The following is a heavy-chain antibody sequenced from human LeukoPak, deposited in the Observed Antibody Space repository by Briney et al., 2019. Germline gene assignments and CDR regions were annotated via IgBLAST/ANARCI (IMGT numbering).Heavy chain of an antibody. CDR1: GFTFSNYG. D-gene: IGHD1-26*01. J-gene: IGHJ4*02. Sequence: GGSLRLSCAASGFTFSNYGMHWVRQAPGKGLEWVAFIRSDGSNKYYADSVKGRFTISRDNSKNTLYLQMNSLRAEDTAVYYCAKEGSGNYGDYWGQGTLVTVSS. CDR3: AKEGSGNYGDY. CDR2: IRSDGSNK. V-gene: IGHV3-30*02.